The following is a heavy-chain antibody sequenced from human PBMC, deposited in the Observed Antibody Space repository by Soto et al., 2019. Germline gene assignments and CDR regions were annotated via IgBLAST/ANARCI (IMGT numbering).Heavy chain of an antibody. CDR1: GVSISNSY. CDR2: IWNSGTT. CDR3: ARGGGSYTTGWYNDY. V-gene: IGHV4-4*09. Sequence: QVQLQESGPGLVKPSETMSLTCTVSGVSISNSYCSWVRQPPGKKLEWIGHIWNSGTTHYNPSLRGGVTISVDTSKNQVSLGLSSVTATDTAVYYCARGGGSYTTGWYNDYWGQGTLVTVSS. J-gene: IGHJ4*02. D-gene: IGHD6-19*01.